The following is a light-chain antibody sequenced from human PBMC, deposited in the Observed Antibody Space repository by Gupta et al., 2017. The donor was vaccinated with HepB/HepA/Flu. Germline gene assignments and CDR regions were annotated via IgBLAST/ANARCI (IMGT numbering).Light chain of an antibody. Sequence: DIVMTQSPDSLSVSLGERATINCKSSQSVLYSSKNKNYLAWYQQKPGQPPKLLIYWASTRESGVPDRFSGRGSGTDFTLTISSLQAEDVAVYYCQQDDSTPGTFGQGTKVEIK. CDR1: QSVLYSSKNKNY. V-gene: IGKV4-1*01. CDR2: WAS. CDR3: QQDDSTPGT. J-gene: IGKJ1*01.